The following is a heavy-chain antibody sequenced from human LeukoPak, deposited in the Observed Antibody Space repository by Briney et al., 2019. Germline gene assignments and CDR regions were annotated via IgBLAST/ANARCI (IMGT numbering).Heavy chain of an antibody. CDR3: ARGGETTVTTYPDY. J-gene: IGHJ4*02. CDR2: ISGSGGST. CDR1: GFTFSSYA. D-gene: IGHD4-17*01. Sequence: GGSLRLSCAASGFTFSSYAMSWVRQAPGKGLEWVSAISGSGGSTYYADSVKGRFTISRDNSKNTLYLQMNSLRAEDTAVYYCARGGETTVTTYPDYWGQGTLVTVSS. V-gene: IGHV3-23*01.